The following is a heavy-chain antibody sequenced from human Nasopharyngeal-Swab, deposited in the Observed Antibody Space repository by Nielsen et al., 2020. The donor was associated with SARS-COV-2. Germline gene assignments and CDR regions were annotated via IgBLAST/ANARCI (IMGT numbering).Heavy chain of an antibody. V-gene: IGHV3-7*01. J-gene: IGHJ3*02. CDR2: IKQDGSEI. CDR3: GRGGKLGALDI. D-gene: IGHD3-16*01. Sequence: GSLRLSCAASGFTFSNYWMSWVRQAPGKGLEWVANIKQDGSEIYYVDSLKGRFTISRDNAKNSLYLQMNSLRAEDTAVYYCGRGGKLGALDIWGQGTMVTVSS. CDR1: GFTFSNYW.